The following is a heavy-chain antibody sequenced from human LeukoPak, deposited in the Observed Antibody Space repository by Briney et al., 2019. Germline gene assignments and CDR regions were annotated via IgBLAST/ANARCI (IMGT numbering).Heavy chain of an antibody. V-gene: IGHV3-23*01. CDR2: ISPRGDIT. Sequence: GGTLRLSCAASGFSFRSHGMNWVRQAPGKGLEWVSGISPRGDITYYKDSVRGRFTISRDNFKNTVSLQLNSLRAEDTAMYYCAMKAVPRPRLHDAFDFWGQGTVVSVPS. CDR1: GFSFRSHG. J-gene: IGHJ3*01. D-gene: IGHD5-24*01. CDR3: AMKAVPRPRLHDAFDF.